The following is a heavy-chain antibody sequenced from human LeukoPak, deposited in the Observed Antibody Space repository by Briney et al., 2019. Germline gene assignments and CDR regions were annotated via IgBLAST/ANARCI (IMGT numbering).Heavy chain of an antibody. D-gene: IGHD6-19*01. CDR2: INPSGGST. J-gene: IGHJ4*02. CDR1: GYTFTSYY. CDR3: ARALGSGGWSPNFDY. V-gene: IGHV1-46*01. Sequence: ASVKVSCKASGYTFTSYYMHWVRQAPGQGLEWMGIINPSGGSTSYAQKFQGRVTMTRDMSTSTVYMELSSLRSEDTAVYYCARALGSGGWSPNFDYWGQGTLVTVSS.